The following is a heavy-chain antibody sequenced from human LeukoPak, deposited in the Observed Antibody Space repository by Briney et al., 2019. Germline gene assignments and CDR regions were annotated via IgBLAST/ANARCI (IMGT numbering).Heavy chain of an antibody. J-gene: IGHJ4*02. Sequence: ASVKVSCKASGYTFTTYDITWVRQATGQGLEWMGWMNPNSGNTGYAQKFQGRVTMTRNTSISTAYMELSSLRSEDTAVYYCARGRGGNSGFGYWGQGTLVTVSS. CDR3: ARGRGGNSGFGY. D-gene: IGHD4-23*01. CDR2: MNPNSGNT. V-gene: IGHV1-8*01. CDR1: GYTFTTYD.